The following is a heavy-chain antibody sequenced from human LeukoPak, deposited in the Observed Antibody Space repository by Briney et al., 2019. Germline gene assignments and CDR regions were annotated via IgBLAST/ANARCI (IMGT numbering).Heavy chain of an antibody. V-gene: IGHV4-61*02. CDR3: ARDRYYYDSSGYYDHWYFDL. J-gene: IGHJ2*01. CDR1: GGSISSGSYY. Sequence: PSETLSLTCTVSGGSISSGSYYSSWIRQPAGKGLEWIGRIYTSGSTNYNPSLKSRVTISVDTSKNQFSLKLSSVTAADTAAYYCARDRYYYDSSGYYDHWYFDLWGRGTLVTVSS. CDR2: IYTSGST. D-gene: IGHD3-22*01.